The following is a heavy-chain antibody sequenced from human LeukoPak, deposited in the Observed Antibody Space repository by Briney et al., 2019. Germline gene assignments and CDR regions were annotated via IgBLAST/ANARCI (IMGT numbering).Heavy chain of an antibody. V-gene: IGHV3-30*04. CDR1: VFTLSSYA. J-gene: IGHJ3*02. CDR3: ASPDYYGSNAFDI. CDR2: ISYDGSTK. D-gene: IGHD3-10*01. Sequence: GGSLRLSCAASVFTLSSYAVHWVRQAPGKGLGWGAVISYDGSTKYYADSVKGRFTISRDNSKNTLYLQMNSLRAQDTAVYHCASPDYYGSNAFDIWGQGTMVTVSS.